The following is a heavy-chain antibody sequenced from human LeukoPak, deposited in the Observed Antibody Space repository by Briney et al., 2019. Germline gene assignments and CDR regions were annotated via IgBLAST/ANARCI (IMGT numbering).Heavy chain of an antibody. CDR2: IYYRGNT. CDR3: ARPKSAAGTVHDLDAFDV. V-gene: IGHV4-59*08. J-gene: IGHJ3*01. Sequence: SETLSLTCSVSGGSISSHYWSWIRQPPGKGLEWIGYIYYRGNTKYNPSLRSRVTISIDTSKNQFSLKLTSVTAADTAMYYCARPKSAAGTVHDLDAFDVWGQGTMVTVSS. CDR1: GGSISSHY. D-gene: IGHD6-13*01.